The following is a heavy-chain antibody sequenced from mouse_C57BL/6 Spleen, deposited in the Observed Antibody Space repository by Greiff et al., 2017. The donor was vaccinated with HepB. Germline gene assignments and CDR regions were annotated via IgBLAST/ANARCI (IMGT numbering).Heavy chain of an antibody. J-gene: IGHJ1*03. V-gene: IGHV1-85*01. D-gene: IGHD1-1*01. CDR1: GYTFTSYD. Sequence: VQLQQSGPELVKPGASVKLSCKASGYTFTSYDINWVKQRPGQGLEWIGWIYPRDGSTKYNEKFKGKATLTVDTSSSTAYMELHSLTSEDSAVYFCARSGLYYGSSYWYFDVWGTGTTVTVSS. CDR3: ARSGLYYGSSYWYFDV. CDR2: IYPRDGST.